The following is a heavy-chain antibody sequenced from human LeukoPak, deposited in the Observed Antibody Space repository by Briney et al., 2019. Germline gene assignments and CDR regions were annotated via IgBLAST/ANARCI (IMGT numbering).Heavy chain of an antibody. Sequence: GGSLRLSCADSGFTFSRFWMSWVRQAPGKGLEWVANINQDGSEKYYVDSVKGRFTISRDNAENSLYLQMNSLRAEDTAVYYCARIYGSGSYYHFDYWGQGTLVTVSS. J-gene: IGHJ4*02. V-gene: IGHV3-7*01. CDR1: GFTFSRFW. CDR3: ARIYGSGSYYHFDY. CDR2: INQDGSEK. D-gene: IGHD3-10*01.